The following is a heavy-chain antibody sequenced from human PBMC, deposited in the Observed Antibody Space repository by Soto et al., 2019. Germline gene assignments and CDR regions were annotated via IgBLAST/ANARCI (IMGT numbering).Heavy chain of an antibody. CDR2: INPNSGDT. J-gene: IGHJ4*02. CDR1: GYTFTGYY. V-gene: IGHV1-2*02. CDR3: ARQLAYCGGDCYTEPADY. Sequence: QAQLVQSGAEVKKPGASVKVSCEASGYTFTGYYIHWVRQAPGQGLEWMGWINPNSGDTKYAQKFQGRVTMTRDTSITTAYMEVNMLTSDDTAVYYCARQLAYCGGDCYTEPADYWGQGTLVTVSS. D-gene: IGHD2-21*02.